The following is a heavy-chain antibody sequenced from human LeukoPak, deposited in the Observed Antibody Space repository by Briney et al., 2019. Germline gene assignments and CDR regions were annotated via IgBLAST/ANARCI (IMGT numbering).Heavy chain of an antibody. V-gene: IGHV4-59*01. CDR2: VHYSGST. Sequence: SETLSLTCTVSGDSISGYYWNWIRQPPGKGLEWIGFVHYSGSTNYNPFLKSRFTISVDISKNQFSLNLSSVTAADTAMYYCARARGGYGDYGSWFDPWGQGTLVPVSS. D-gene: IGHD4-17*01. CDR3: ARARGGYGDYGSWFDP. J-gene: IGHJ5*02. CDR1: GDSISGYY.